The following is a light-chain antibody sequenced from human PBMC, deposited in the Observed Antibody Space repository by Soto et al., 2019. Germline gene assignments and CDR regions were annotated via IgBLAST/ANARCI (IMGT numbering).Light chain of an antibody. CDR3: QQHGQWPIT. J-gene: IGKJ5*01. Sequence: DIVMTQSSLSLPVTPGERASISCRASRRLLPSNGYNYLDWYLQKPGQSPQLLIYGISKRATDIPDRFSGSGSGTEFTLTISSLQPEDFATYYCQQHGQWPITCGQGTRLEIK. CDR1: RRLLPSNGYNY. CDR2: GIS. V-gene: IGKV2-28*01.